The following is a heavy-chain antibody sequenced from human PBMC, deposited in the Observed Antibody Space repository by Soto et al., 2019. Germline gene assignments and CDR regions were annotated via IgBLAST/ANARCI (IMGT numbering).Heavy chain of an antibody. J-gene: IGHJ4*02. Sequence: QVQLVQSGAEVKKPGASVKVSCKASGYIFTSFGISWVRQAPGQGLEWMGWISAYNGNTNYAQNLQGRVTMTTDTATRKAYLALRSLRSDDTAVYYCARGNSRLYFDYWGQGALVTVSS. CDR3: ARGNSRLYFDY. CDR2: ISAYNGNT. CDR1: GYIFTSFG. D-gene: IGHD1-26*01. V-gene: IGHV1-18*01.